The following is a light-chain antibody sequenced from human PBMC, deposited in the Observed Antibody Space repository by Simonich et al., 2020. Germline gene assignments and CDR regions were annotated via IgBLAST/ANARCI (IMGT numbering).Light chain of an antibody. J-gene: IGLJ2*01. V-gene: IGLV2-14*03. Sequence: QSALTQPASGPGSPGQSITISCTGTSSDVGGYNYVSWYQKHPGKAPKLMIDDVSKRPSGVSNRFSGSKSGNTASLTISGLQAEDEADYYCSSYTSSSTLVFGGGTKLTVL. CDR2: DVS. CDR1: SSDVGGYNY. CDR3: SSYTSSSTLV.